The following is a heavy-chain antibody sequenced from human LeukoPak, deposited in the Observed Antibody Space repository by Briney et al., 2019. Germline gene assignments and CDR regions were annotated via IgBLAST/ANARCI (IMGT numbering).Heavy chain of an antibody. D-gene: IGHD1-26*01. Sequence: RSGGSLRLSCAASGFTFDDYAMHWVRQAPGKGLEWVSLISWDGGSTYYAYSVKGRFTISRDDRKNSLYLQMNSLRAEDTALYYCAKDGGSYYSYMDVWGKGTTVTVSS. CDR3: AKDGGSYYSYMDV. CDR1: GFTFDDYA. J-gene: IGHJ6*03. V-gene: IGHV3-43D*03. CDR2: ISWDGGST.